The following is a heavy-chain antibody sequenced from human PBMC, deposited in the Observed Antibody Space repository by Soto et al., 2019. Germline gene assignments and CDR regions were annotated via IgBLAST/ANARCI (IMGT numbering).Heavy chain of an antibody. CDR2: IYHSGST. CDR1: GGSISSGGYS. J-gene: IGHJ4*02. CDR3: AAGGGLPRYY. V-gene: IGHV4-30-2*01. D-gene: IGHD5-12*01. Sequence: QLQLQESGSGLVKPSQTLSLTCAVSGGSISSGGYSWSWIRQPPGKGLEWIGYIYHSGSTYYNPSLKSRVPRSVGRSKNQFSLKLSSVTAADTAVYYCAAGGGLPRYYWGQGTLVTVSS.